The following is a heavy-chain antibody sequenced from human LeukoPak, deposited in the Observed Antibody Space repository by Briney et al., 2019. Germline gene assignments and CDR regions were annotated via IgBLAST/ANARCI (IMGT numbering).Heavy chain of an antibody. J-gene: IGHJ4*02. CDR2: INPSGGST. Sequence: ASVKVSCKASGYTFTSYYMHWVRQAPGQGPEWMGIINPSGGSTSYAQKFQGRVTMTRDTSTSTVYMELSSLRSEDTAVYYCARDVAGDYYFDYWGQGTLVTVSS. D-gene: IGHD4-17*01. V-gene: IGHV1-46*01. CDR1: GYTFTSYY. CDR3: ARDVAGDYYFDY.